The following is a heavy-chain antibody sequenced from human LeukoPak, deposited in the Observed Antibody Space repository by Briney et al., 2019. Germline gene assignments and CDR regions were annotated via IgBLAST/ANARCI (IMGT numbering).Heavy chain of an antibody. J-gene: IGHJ4*02. CDR1: GGSISGYY. Sequence: SETLSLTCTVSGGSISGYYWSWIRQPPGKGLEWIGYIYYSGSTNYNPSLKSRVTISVDTSKNQFSLKLSSVTAADTAVYYCARGVSSGSDYWGQGTLVTVSS. D-gene: IGHD3-10*01. CDR3: ARGVSSGSDY. V-gene: IGHV4-59*08. CDR2: IYYSGST.